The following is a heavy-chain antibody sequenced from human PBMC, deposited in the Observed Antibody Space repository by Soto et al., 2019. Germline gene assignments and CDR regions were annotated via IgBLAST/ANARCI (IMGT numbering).Heavy chain of an antibody. D-gene: IGHD3-10*01. V-gene: IGHV3-23*01. J-gene: IGHJ6*02. CDR1: GFTFSSYA. CDR2: ISGSGGST. Sequence: GGSLRLSCAASGFTFSSYAMSWVRQAPEKGLEWVSAISGSGGSTYYADSVKGRFTISRDNSKNTLYLQMNSLRAEDTAVYYCARTDYYGSGSRHYYYYYGMDVWGQGTTVTVSS. CDR3: ARTDYYGSGSRHYYYYYGMDV.